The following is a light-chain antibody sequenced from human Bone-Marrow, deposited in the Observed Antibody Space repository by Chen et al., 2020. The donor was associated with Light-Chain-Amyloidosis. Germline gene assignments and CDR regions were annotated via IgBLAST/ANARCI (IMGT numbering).Light chain of an antibody. CDR1: LTSSSND. Sequence: EIVLTQSPGTLALSPGEGANLSCRASLTSSSNDLTWYLQKFGQAPRLRIYGSSSRATGIPDRFTGSGSGTDFTLTINRLEPEDFAMYYCQQYGTSPLTFGGGTKVEIK. J-gene: IGKJ4*01. V-gene: IGKV3-20*01. CDR2: GSS. CDR3: QQYGTSPLT.